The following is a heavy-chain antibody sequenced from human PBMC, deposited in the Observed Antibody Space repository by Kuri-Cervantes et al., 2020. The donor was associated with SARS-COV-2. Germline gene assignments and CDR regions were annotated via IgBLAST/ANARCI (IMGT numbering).Heavy chain of an antibody. J-gene: IGHJ4*02. CDR1: GGSISSYY. Sequence: ESLKISCTVSGGSISSYYWSWIRQPPGKGLEWIGYIYYSGSTNYNPSLKSRVTISADTSKNQLSLKLTSVTAADSAVYYCARDNILFSGSGFDSWGPGALVTVSS. CDR3: ARDNILFSGSGFDS. D-gene: IGHD1-26*01. CDR2: IYYSGST. V-gene: IGHV4-59*01.